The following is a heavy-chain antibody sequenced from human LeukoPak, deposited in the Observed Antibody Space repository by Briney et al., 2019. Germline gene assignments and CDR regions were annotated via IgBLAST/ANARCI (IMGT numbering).Heavy chain of an antibody. D-gene: IGHD6-6*01. CDR3: AREGYSSSSPYYYYGMDV. CDR1: GFTFSDYY. V-gene: IGHV3-11*01. CDR2: ISSNGSTI. Sequence: PGGSLRLSCAASGFTFSDYYMSWIRQAPGKGLEWVSYISSNGSTIYYADSVKGRFTISRDNAKNSLYLQMNSLRAEDTAVYYCAREGYSSSSPYYYYGMDVWGQGTTVTVSS. J-gene: IGHJ6*02.